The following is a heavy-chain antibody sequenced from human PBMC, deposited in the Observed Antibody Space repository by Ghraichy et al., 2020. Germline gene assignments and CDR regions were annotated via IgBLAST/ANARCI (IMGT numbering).Heavy chain of an antibody. J-gene: IGHJ3*02. V-gene: IGHV3-23*01. CDR1: GFTFSSYA. Sequence: GGSLRLSCAASGFTFSSYAMSWVRQAPGKGLEWVSAISGSGSSTYYADSVKGRFTISRDNSKNTLYLQMNSLRAEDTAVYYCAKGWELLGAFDIWGQGTMVTVSS. CDR3: AKGWELLGAFDI. CDR2: ISGSGSST. D-gene: IGHD1-26*01.